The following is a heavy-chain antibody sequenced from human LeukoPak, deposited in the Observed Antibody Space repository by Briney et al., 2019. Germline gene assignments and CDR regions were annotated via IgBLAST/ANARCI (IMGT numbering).Heavy chain of an antibody. CDR2: ISYDGSNK. CDR3: TREKSYGSGNFYPFDY. V-gene: IGHV3-30*03. CDR1: GFTFNSYG. Sequence: GGSLRLSCAASGFTFNSYGMHWVRQGPGKGLEWVAIISYDGSNKDYGDSVKGRFTISRDNSKNTLYLQMNSLTIEDTAVYYCTREKSYGSGNFYPFDYWGRGTLVTVSS. D-gene: IGHD3-10*01. J-gene: IGHJ4*02.